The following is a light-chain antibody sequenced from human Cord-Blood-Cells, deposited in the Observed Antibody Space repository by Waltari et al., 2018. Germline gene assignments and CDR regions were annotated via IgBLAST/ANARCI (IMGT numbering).Light chain of an antibody. V-gene: IGLV2-23*01. CDR1: SSDVGRYNL. Sequence: QSALTQPASVSGSPGQSTTISGTGTSSDVGRYNLVSWYQQHPGKAPKLMIYEGSKRPSGVSNRFSGSKSGNTASLTISGLQAEDEADYYCCSYAGSSTVFGGGTKLTV. J-gene: IGLJ3*02. CDR3: CSYAGSSTV. CDR2: EGS.